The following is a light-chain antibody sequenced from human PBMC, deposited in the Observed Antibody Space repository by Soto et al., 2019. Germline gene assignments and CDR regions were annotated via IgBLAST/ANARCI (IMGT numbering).Light chain of an antibody. CDR1: SSDIGTYNF. V-gene: IGLV2-14*01. CDR3: SSYTDDSTLI. CDR2: EVS. J-gene: IGLJ2*01. Sequence: QSVLTQPVSVSGSPGQSITISCTGTSSDIGTYNFVSWYQQHPGKAPKLMIYEVSSRPSGVSSRFSGSKSGNTASLIISGLQPEDEADYYCSSYTDDSTLIFGRGTKVTVL.